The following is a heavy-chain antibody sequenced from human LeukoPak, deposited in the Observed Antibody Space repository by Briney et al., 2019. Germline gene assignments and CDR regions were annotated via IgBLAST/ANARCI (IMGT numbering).Heavy chain of an antibody. D-gene: IGHD3-10*01. V-gene: IGHV4-30-4*01. Sequence: SETLSLTCTVSNGSISSYDSYWSWIRQPPGKGLDWIAYIYYGGRTDSTPSLKSRVTISVDTSKNQFSLRLTSVTAADTAVYYCARVSRGGSGSGAFDIWGQGTMVTVSS. J-gene: IGHJ3*02. CDR1: NGSISSYDSY. CDR2: IYYGGRT. CDR3: ARVSRGGSGSGAFDI.